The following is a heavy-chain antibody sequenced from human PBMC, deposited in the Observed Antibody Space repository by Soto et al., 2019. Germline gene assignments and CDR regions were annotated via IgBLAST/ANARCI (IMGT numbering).Heavy chain of an antibody. D-gene: IGHD6-19*01. CDR1: GFTFSSYG. J-gene: IGHJ4*02. Sequence: GGSLRLSCAASGFTFSSYGMHWVRQAPGKGLEWVAVISYDGSNKYYANSVKGRFTISRDNSKNTLYLQMNSLRAEDTAVYYCAKDSSGWPTHFDYWGQGTLVTVSS. V-gene: IGHV3-30*18. CDR2: ISYDGSNK. CDR3: AKDSSGWPTHFDY.